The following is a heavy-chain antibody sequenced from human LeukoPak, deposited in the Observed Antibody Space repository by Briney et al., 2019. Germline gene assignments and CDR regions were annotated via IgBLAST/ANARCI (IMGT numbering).Heavy chain of an antibody. D-gene: IGHD2-21*02. V-gene: IGHV1-46*01. CDR1: GYTFTSYY. Sequence: RASVKVSCTASGYTFTSYYMHWVRQAPGQGLEWMGIINPSGGSTSHAQKFQGRVTMTRDTSTSTVYMELSSLRSDDTAVYYCARDYCGGDCFPDYWGQGTLVTVSS. CDR2: INPSGGST. J-gene: IGHJ4*02. CDR3: ARDYCGGDCFPDY.